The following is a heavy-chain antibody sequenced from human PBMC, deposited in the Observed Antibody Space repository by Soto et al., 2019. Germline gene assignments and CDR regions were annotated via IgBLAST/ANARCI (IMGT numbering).Heavy chain of an antibody. CDR3: ARLGSSGWYQGSYFDY. J-gene: IGHJ4*02. Sequence: QLQLQESGPGLVKASETLSLTCTVSGGSITRNNHFWGWIRQSPGKGLEWIGSIQYGGTTNYNPSVKSRVLMSAEPAKNQFSLMMTSVTAADTAVYYCARLGSSGWYQGSYFDYWGQGTLVTVPS. V-gene: IGHV4-39*01. CDR2: IQYGGTT. D-gene: IGHD6-19*01. CDR1: GGSITRNNHF.